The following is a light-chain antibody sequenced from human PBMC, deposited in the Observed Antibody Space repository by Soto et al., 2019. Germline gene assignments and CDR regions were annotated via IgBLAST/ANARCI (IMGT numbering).Light chain of an antibody. CDR3: EQYNNWSIT. V-gene: IGKV3-15*01. J-gene: IGKJ5*01. Sequence: EIVMTQSPATLSVSPGERATLSCRASQYIGSNLAWYQQKPDQAPRLLIYGASTRATGIPARLSGSGSGTEFTLTISSLQSEDFAVYYCEQYNNWSITFGQGTRLEIK. CDR1: QYIGSN. CDR2: GAS.